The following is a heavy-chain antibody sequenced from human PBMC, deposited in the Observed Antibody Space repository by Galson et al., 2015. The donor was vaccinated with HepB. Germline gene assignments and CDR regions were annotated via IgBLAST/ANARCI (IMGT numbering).Heavy chain of an antibody. CDR1: GGPLNNYA. CDR2: IVTMFGAS. V-gene: IGHV1-69*01. D-gene: IGHD3-10*01. Sequence: SCKASGGPLNNYAISWMRQAPGRGLEWMGGIVTMFGASNDAQRFQGRVTITADESAGTVYMEMSSLRSEDTAVYFYARNKSGWFDSWGQGTLVTVSS. J-gene: IGHJ5*01. CDR3: ARNKSGWFDS.